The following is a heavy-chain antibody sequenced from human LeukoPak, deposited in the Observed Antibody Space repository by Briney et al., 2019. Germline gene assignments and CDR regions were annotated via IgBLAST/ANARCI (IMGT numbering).Heavy chain of an antibody. CDR2: MNPNSGNK. J-gene: IGHJ4*02. CDR3: ARKGRNSSGWFPFDY. V-gene: IGHV1-8*01. CDR1: GFTFTSYD. D-gene: IGHD6-19*01. Sequence: GSVKVSCKASGFTFTSYDINWVRQATGQGLEWMGWMNPNSGNKGYAQKFQGRVTMTRNTSISTAYMDLSSLRSEDTAVYYCARKGRNSSGWFPFDYWGQGSLVTVSS.